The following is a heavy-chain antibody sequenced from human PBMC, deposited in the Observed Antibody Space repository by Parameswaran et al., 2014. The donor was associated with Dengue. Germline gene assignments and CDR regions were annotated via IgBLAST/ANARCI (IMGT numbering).Heavy chain of an antibody. CDR2: VSGYNGNT. CDR3: ARDGPSMEWEIPRYDVGLLS. D-gene: IGHD1-26*01. V-gene: IGHV1-18*01. J-gene: IGHJ5*02. Sequence: WVRQAPGQGLEWMGWVSGYNGNTNFAQNFQGRVSMTTDTTTTTAYMELRSLRSDDTAVYYCARDGPSMEWEIPRYDVGLLSWGQGTLVTVSS.